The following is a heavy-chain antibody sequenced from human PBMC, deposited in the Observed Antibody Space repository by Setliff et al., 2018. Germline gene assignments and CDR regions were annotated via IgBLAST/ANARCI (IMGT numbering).Heavy chain of an antibody. CDR2: IRYDGSNK. V-gene: IGHV3-30*02. D-gene: IGHD2-2*01. Sequence: GGSLRLSCAASGFTFSSYGMHWVRQAPGKGLEWVAFIRYDGSNKYYADSVKGRFAVSRDNTNNSMYLQMNSLGTDDTAVYYCARDGSIEVGPGTNQELDVWGTGTTVTVSS. J-gene: IGHJ6*04. CDR3: ARDGSIEVGPGTNQELDV. CDR1: GFTFSSYG.